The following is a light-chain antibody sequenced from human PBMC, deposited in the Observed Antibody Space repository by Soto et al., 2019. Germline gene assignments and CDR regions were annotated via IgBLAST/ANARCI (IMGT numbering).Light chain of an antibody. J-gene: IGKJ1*01. V-gene: IGKV3-20*01. Sequence: EIVLTQSPGTLSLSPGDRATLYCRASQSVSSSNLAWYQQKRGQSPRLLIYGASSRATGIPDRFSGSGSGPDCTLTISRLEPEDFAGYFCQHYGSSPWTFGQGTKVEIK. CDR1: QSVSSSN. CDR3: QHYGSSPWT. CDR2: GAS.